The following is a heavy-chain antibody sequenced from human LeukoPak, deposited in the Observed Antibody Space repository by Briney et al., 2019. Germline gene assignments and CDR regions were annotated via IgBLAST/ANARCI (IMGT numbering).Heavy chain of an antibody. CDR2: IYYSGST. D-gene: IGHD3-10*01. Sequence: SETLSLTCTVSGGSITSYYWSWIRQPPGKGLEWIGYIYYSGSTNYNPSLKSRVTISVDTSKNQFSLKLSSVTATDTAVYYCARGGVNYKIAGPWGQGALVTVSS. J-gene: IGHJ5*02. CDR1: GGSITSYY. V-gene: IGHV4-59*01. CDR3: ARGGVNYKIAGP.